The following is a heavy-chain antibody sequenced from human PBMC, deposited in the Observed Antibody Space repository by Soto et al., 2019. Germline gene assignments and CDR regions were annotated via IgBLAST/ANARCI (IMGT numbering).Heavy chain of an antibody. D-gene: IGHD3-16*01. V-gene: IGHV1-18*01. CDR1: GYTCTSYG. CDR2: ISAYNGNT. CDR3: ARGQCLLIRLSYSYYFDV. Sequence: QVQLVPSGAEVKKPGASVKVSCKASGYTCTSYGISWVRHAPGQGIEWMGWISAYNGNTNYAQKHQGRVTMHTDTSTDTACMELRGLRTHGADEYDGARGQCLLIRLSYSYYFDVWGKGTTVTVSS. J-gene: IGHJ6*03.